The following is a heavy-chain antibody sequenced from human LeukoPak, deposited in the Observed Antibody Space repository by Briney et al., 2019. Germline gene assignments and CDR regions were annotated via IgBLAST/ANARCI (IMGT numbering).Heavy chain of an antibody. CDR3: ARNTNWYDAFDI. Sequence: PGGSLRLSCAASGFTFNSYAMNWVRQAPGKGLAWVSYISSSGTTIYYADSVKGRFTISRDNAKNSLYLQMNSLRAEDTAVYYCARNTNWYDAFDIWGRGTMVTVSS. V-gene: IGHV3-48*03. D-gene: IGHD7-27*01. CDR1: GFTFNSYA. CDR2: ISSSGTTI. J-gene: IGHJ3*02.